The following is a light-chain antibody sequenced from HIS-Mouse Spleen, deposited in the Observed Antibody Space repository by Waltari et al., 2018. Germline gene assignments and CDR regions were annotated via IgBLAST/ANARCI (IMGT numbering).Light chain of an antibody. CDR2: EGS. J-gene: IGLJ2*01. V-gene: IGLV2-23*01. CDR3: CSYAGSSTLV. CDR1: RSDVGSYHL. Sequence: QSALTQPASVSGSPGQSITISCTGTRSDVGSYHLVSWYQPHPGKAPKLMIYEGSKRPSGVSNRFSGSKSGNTASLTISGLQAEDEADYYCCSYAGSSTLVFGGGTKLTVL.